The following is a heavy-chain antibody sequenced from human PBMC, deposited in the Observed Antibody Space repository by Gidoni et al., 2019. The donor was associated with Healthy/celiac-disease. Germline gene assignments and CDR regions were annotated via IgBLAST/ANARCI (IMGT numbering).Heavy chain of an antibody. CDR2: VDPEDGET. J-gene: IGHJ5*02. CDR3: ATDRGGGLVGATYNWFDP. CDR1: GYTFTDYY. V-gene: IGHV1-69-2*01. D-gene: IGHD1-26*01. Sequence: EVQLVQSGAEVKKPGATVKISCKVSGYTFTDYYMHWVQQAPGKGLEWMGLVDPEDGETIYAEKFQGRVTITADTSTDTAYMELSSLRSEDTAVYYCATDRGGGLVGATYNWFDPWGQGTLVTVSS.